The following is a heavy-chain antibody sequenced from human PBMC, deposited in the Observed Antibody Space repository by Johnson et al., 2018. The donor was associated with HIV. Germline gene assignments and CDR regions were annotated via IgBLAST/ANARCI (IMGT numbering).Heavy chain of an antibody. J-gene: IGHJ3*02. D-gene: IGHD6-19*01. CDR3: ARDFAVAATGI. CDR2: ISWNSGSI. CDR1: GFTFSSYW. V-gene: IGHV3-74*01. Sequence: VQLVESGGGLVQPGGSLRLSCAASGFTFSSYWMHWVRQVPGKGLVWVSGISWNSGSIGYADSVKGRFTISRDNSKNTLYLQMNSLRAEDTAVYYCARDFAVAATGIWGQGTMVTVSS.